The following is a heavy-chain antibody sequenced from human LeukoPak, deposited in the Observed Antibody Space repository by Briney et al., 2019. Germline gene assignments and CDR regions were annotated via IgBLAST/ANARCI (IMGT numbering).Heavy chain of an antibody. Sequence: SGTLSLTCTVSGDSISSYHWTWIRQSPGRGLEWIGYVHYSGDTNYNPSLKSRVTISLDTSNNQFSLKLTSVTAADTAIYYCATYTRRCSAGTCYSIDYWGQGTLVTVSS. J-gene: IGHJ4*02. CDR1: GDSISSYH. CDR3: ATYTRRCSAGTCYSIDY. CDR2: VHYSGDT. V-gene: IGHV4-59*08. D-gene: IGHD2-15*01.